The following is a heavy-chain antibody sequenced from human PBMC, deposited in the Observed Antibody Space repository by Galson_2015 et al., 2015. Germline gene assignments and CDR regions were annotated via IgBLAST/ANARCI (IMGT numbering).Heavy chain of an antibody. J-gene: IGHJ2*01. CDR2: ISGSGGST. CDR1: GFTFSSYA. CDR3: TSLSGWYFSSTYWYFDL. Sequence: SLRLSCAASGFTFSSYAMSWVRQAPGKGLEWVSAISGSGGSTYYADSVNGRFTISRDNAKNSLYRQMNSLRAEDTAVYYCTSLSGWYFSSTYWYFDLWGRGTLVTVSS. D-gene: IGHD6-19*01. V-gene: IGHV3-23*01.